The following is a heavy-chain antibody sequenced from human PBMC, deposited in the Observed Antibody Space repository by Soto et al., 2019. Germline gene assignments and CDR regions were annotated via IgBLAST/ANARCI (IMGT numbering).Heavy chain of an antibody. Sequence: SVKVSGKASGGTFSSYAISWVRQAPGQGLEWMGGIIPIFGTANYAQKFQGRVTITADESTSTAYMELSSLRSEDTAVYYCASRHPNDYGDYAPTGYWGQGTLVTVSS. CDR1: GGTFSSYA. J-gene: IGHJ4*02. D-gene: IGHD4-17*01. V-gene: IGHV1-69*13. CDR3: ASRHPNDYGDYAPTGY. CDR2: IIPIFGTA.